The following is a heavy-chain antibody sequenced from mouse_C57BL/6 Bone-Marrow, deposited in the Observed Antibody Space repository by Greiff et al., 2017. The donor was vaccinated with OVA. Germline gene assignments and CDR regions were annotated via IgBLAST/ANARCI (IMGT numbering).Heavy chain of an antibody. D-gene: IGHD1-1*01. CDR3: SYYYGSSYDWYFDV. CDR2: IYPGDGDT. Sequence: VQLQQSGPELVKPGASVKISCKASGYAFSSSWMNWVKQRPGKGLEWIGRIYPGDGDTNYNGKFKGKATLTADKSSSTAYMQLSSLTSEDSAVYFCSYYYGSSYDWYFDVGGTGTTVPVSS. V-gene: IGHV1-82*01. CDR1: GYAFSSSW. J-gene: IGHJ1*03.